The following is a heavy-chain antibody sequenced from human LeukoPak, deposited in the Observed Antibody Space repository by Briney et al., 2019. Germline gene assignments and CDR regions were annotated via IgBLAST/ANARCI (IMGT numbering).Heavy chain of an antibody. CDR2: INSDGTTT. J-gene: IGHJ4*02. Sequence: GGSLRLSWAASGXTFSSNWVYWVRQAPGKGPVWVSRINSDGTTTTYADSVKGRFTISRDNARNTLYLQMNSLRAEDTAVYYCARTDNLDYWGQGTLVTVSS. V-gene: IGHV3-74*01. CDR3: ARTDNLDY. D-gene: IGHD5-24*01. CDR1: GXTFSSNW.